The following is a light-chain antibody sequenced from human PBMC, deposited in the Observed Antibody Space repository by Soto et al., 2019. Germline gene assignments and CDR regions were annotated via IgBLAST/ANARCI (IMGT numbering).Light chain of an antibody. CDR1: QSISSW. Sequence: DIQMTQSPSTLSASVGDRVTITFRASQSISSWLAWYQQKPGKAPNLLIYKASSVESGVPSRFSGSGSGTEFTLTISSLQPDAFATYYCQQYNSYPYTFGQGTKLEIK. J-gene: IGKJ2*01. V-gene: IGKV1-5*03. CDR2: KAS. CDR3: QQYNSYPYT.